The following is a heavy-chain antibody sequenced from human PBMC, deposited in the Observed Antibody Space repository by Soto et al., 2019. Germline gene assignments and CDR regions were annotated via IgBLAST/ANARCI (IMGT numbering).Heavy chain of an antibody. V-gene: IGHV3-13*04. CDR2: IGTAGDT. CDR1: GFTFSSYD. CDR3: ARGERYCSSTSCYADYYYGMDV. D-gene: IGHD2-2*01. Sequence: GGSLRLSCAASGFTFSSYDMHWVRQATGKGLEWVSAIGTAGDTYYPGSVKGRFTISRENAKNSLYLQMNSLRAGDTAVYYCARGERYCSSTSCYADYYYGMDVWGQGTTVTVSS. J-gene: IGHJ6*02.